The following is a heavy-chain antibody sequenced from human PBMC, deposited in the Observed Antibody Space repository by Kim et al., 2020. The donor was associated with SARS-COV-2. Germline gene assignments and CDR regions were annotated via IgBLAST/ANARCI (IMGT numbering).Heavy chain of an antibody. CDR3: AKEPPRFDP. Sequence: STYHADSVEGRITIARDNSKNTLYLQMNSLRAEDTAVYYCAKEPPRFDPWGQGTLVTVSS. J-gene: IGHJ5*02. V-gene: IGHV3-23*01. CDR2: ST.